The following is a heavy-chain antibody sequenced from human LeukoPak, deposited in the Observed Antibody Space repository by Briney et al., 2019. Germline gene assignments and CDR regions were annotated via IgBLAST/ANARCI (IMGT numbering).Heavy chain of an antibody. D-gene: IGHD1-26*01. J-gene: IGHJ4*02. Sequence: GGSLRLSCAASGFTFSSYGMHWVRQAPGKGLEWVAGICDDGSNKYYADSVKGRFTISRDSSKNTLYLQMNSLTAEDTAVYYCARLETFSYSFDYWGPGALVTVSS. CDR1: GFTFSSYG. V-gene: IGHV3-33*01. CDR2: ICDDGSNK. CDR3: ARLETFSYSFDY.